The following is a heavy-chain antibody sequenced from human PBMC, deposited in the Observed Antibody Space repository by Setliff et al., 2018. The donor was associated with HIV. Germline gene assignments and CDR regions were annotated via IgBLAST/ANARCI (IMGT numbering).Heavy chain of an antibody. D-gene: IGHD3-22*01. Sequence: ASVKVSCKASGYTFTDFYMHWVRQAPGQGLEWMGGINPDSGVTSFPQRFQGRVTMTRDTSISTAYLDLTRLRSDDTAMYYCARDYDGSGEMDPWGQGTLVTVSS. V-gene: IGHV1-2*02. CDR3: ARDYDGSGEMDP. J-gene: IGHJ5*02. CDR2: INPDSGVT. CDR1: GYTFTDFY.